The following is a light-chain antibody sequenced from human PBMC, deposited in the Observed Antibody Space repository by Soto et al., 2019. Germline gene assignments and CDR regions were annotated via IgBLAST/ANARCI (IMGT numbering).Light chain of an antibody. Sequence: QSVLTQPASVSGSPGQSITISCTGTSSDIGNHNLVSWYQQHPGEAPKVILFEGDQRPSGVSQRFSASKSGNTASLIISGLQAEDEAEYYCYSYAGRSNGVFGGGTKLTVL. J-gene: IGLJ3*02. V-gene: IGLV2-23*01. CDR3: YSYAGRSNGV. CDR2: EGD. CDR1: SSDIGNHNL.